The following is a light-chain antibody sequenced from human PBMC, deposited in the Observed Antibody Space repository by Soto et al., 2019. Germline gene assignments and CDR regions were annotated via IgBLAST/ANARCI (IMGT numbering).Light chain of an antibody. CDR3: QQYHTWPPIT. CDR1: QSVGSR. J-gene: IGKJ5*01. V-gene: IGKV3-15*01. Sequence: EIVMTQSPATLSVSQGERVTLSCRASQSVGSRVAWYQQKFGQPPRLLIYETSTRANGIPARFSGSGSGTDFTLSISSLQPGDVGIYSCQQYHTWPPITFGQGTRLEIK. CDR2: ETS.